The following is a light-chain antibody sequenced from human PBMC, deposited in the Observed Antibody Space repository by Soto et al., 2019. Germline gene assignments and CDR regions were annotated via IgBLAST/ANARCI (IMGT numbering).Light chain of an antibody. V-gene: IGLV2-14*03. CDR2: DVS. Sequence: QSVLTQPASVSESPGQSITISCTGTSSDVGGYNYVSWYQQHPGKAPKLMIYDVSNRPSGVSNRFSGSKSGNTASLTISGPQTEDEADYYCSSYTSSTFFVFGTGTKLTVL. CDR3: SSYTSSTFFV. CDR1: SSDVGGYNY. J-gene: IGLJ1*01.